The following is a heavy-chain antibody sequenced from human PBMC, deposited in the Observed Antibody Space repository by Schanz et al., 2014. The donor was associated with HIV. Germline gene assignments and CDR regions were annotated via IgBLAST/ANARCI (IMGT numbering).Heavy chain of an antibody. CDR3: AKTVVVVVAATHEMDV. Sequence: VQLVDSGGGVVQPGRSLRLSCVGSGFIFSNYGIHWVRQAPGKGLEWVSAISGSGGSTYYADSVKGRFTISRDNSKNTLYLQMNSLRAEDTAVYYCAKTVVVVVAATHEMDVWGQGTTVTVSS. J-gene: IGHJ6*02. V-gene: IGHV3-23*04. CDR2: ISGSGGST. D-gene: IGHD2-15*01. CDR1: GFIFSNYG.